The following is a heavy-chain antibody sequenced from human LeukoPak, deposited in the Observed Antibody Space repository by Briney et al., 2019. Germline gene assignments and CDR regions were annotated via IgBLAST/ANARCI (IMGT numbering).Heavy chain of an antibody. CDR1: GGTFSSYA. V-gene: IGHV1-69*04. CDR3: ARDLSGDHFDY. Sequence: SVKVSCKASGGTFSSYAISWVRQAPGQGLEWMGRIIPILGIANYAQKFQGRVTMTRDTSISTAYMELSRLRSDDTAVYYCARDLSGDHFDYWGQGTLVTVSS. D-gene: IGHD3-10*01. CDR2: IIPILGIA. J-gene: IGHJ4*02.